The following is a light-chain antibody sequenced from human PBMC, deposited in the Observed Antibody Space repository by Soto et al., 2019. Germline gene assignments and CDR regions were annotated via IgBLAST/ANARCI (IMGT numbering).Light chain of an antibody. CDR3: QQYGSSPWT. J-gene: IGKJ1*01. V-gene: IGKV3-20*01. CDR2: GAS. Sequence: ETVLTQSPGTLSLSPGERATLSCRASQTITSNYLAWYRQTPGQAPRLLIYGASNRATGIADRFSGNGSGTDFTLIISRLEPEDFALYYCQQYGSSPWTFGQGTKVEIK. CDR1: QTITSNY.